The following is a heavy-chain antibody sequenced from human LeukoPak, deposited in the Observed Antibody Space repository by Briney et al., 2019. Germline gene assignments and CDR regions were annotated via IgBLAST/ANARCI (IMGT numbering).Heavy chain of an antibody. Sequence: SETLSLTCAVYGGSFSAYYWSWIRQPPGKGLEWIGEINHSGSTNYNPSLKSRVTISVDTSKNQFSLKLSSVTAADTAVYYCATGLTGIRAAAGTEKKWFDPWGQGTLVTVSS. CDR1: GGSFSAYY. CDR3: ATGLTGIRAAAGTEKKWFDP. D-gene: IGHD6-13*01. J-gene: IGHJ5*02. V-gene: IGHV4-34*01. CDR2: INHSGST.